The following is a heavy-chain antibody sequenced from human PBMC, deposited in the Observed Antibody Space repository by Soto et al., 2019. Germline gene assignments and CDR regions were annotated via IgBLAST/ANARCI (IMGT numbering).Heavy chain of an antibody. Sequence: EVQLVESGGGPVKPGGSLRLSCAASGFTFSSYSMNWVRQAPGKGLEWVSSISSSSSYIYYADSVKGRFTISRDNAKNSLYLQMNSLRAEDTAVYYCARDGDFWSGYPGGDAFDIWGQGTMVTVSS. J-gene: IGHJ3*02. CDR3: ARDGDFWSGYPGGDAFDI. CDR1: GFTFSSYS. V-gene: IGHV3-21*01. CDR2: ISSSSSYI. D-gene: IGHD3-3*01.